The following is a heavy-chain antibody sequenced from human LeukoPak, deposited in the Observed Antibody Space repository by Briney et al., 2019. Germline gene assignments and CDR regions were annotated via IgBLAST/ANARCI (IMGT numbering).Heavy chain of an antibody. D-gene: IGHD6-13*01. CDR1: GGSISSGGYS. CDR2: IYHNGST. J-gene: IGHJ5*02. CDR3: ARMFRSSWYINWFDP. Sequence: SETLSLTCAVSGGSISSGGYSWTWIRQPPGKGLEWIGYIYHNGSTYYNSSLKSRLTLSVDTSKNQFSLKLSSVTAADTAVYYCARMFRSSWYINWFDPWGQGTLVTVSS. V-gene: IGHV4-30-4*07.